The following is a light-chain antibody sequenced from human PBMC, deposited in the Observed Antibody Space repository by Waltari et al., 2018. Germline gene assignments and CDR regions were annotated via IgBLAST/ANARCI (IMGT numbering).Light chain of an antibody. CDR2: KAS. J-gene: IGKJ1*01. V-gene: IGKV1-5*03. Sequence: IQMTQSPSTLSASVGDSVTITCRASQSVSDWLAWYQQKPGQAPNLLIYKASNLYSGVASRFSGSGSETEFTLTISGLQPDDFATYYCQHYFVYPWTFGQGTRVEIK. CDR3: QHYFVYPWT. CDR1: QSVSDW.